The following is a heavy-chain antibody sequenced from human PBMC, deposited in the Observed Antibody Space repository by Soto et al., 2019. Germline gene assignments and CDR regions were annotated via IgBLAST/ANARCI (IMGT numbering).Heavy chain of an antibody. J-gene: IGHJ2*01. Sequence: QVQLVESGGGVVQPGRSLRLSCAASGFTFSSYGMPWFRQAPGKGLEGVAVLWYDGSNKYYADSVKGRFTISRDNSKNTLYLQMNSLRAEDTAVYYCARDGGVTIFGVVIIPDWYFDLWGRGTLVTVSS. D-gene: IGHD3-3*01. CDR3: ARDGGVTIFGVVIIPDWYFDL. CDR1: GFTFSSYG. V-gene: IGHV3-33*01. CDR2: LWYDGSNK.